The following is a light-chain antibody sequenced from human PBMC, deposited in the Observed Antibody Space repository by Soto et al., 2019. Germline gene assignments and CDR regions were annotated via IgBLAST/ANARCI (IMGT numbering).Light chain of an antibody. CDR3: QQYGSSPRT. V-gene: IGKV3-20*01. Sequence: EIVLTQSPGTLSLSPGERATLSCRASQSVSSSFLAWYQQKPGQAPRLLIYGASSRATGIQDRFSGSGYGTDFTLTISRLEPDDVPVYYCQQYGSSPRTFGGGTKVAIK. CDR2: GAS. J-gene: IGKJ4*01. CDR1: QSVSSSF.